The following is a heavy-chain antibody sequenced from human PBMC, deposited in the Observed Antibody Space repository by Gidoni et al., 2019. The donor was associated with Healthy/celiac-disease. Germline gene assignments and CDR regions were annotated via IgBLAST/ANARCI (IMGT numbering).Heavy chain of an antibody. CDR2: IYPGDSDT. V-gene: IGHV5-51*01. D-gene: IGHD6-6*01. CDR3: ARHVGVAARRWGWFDP. J-gene: IGHJ5*02. Sequence: EVQLVQSGAEVKKPGESLKISCKGSGYSFTSYWIGWVRQMPGKGLEWMGIIYPGDSDTRYSPSFQGQVTISADKSISTAYLQWSSLKASDTAMYYCARHVGVAARRWGWFDPWGQGTLVTVSS. CDR1: GYSFTSYW.